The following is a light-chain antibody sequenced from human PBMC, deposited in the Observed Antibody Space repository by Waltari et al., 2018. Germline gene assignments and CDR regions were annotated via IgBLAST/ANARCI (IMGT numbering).Light chain of an antibody. CDR3: CSYAGSSTPVV. CDR2: EVS. V-gene: IGLV2-23*02. Sequence: QSALTQPASVSGSPGQSITISCTGTSSDVGSYNLVSSHQQHPGKAPKLSIYEVSKRPSGVSHRFAGSKSGNTASLTISGLQAEDEADYYCCSYAGSSTPVVFGGGTKLTVL. J-gene: IGLJ2*01. CDR1: SSDVGSYNL.